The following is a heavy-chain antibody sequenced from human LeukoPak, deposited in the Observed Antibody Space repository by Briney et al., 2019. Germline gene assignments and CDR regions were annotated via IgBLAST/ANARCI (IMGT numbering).Heavy chain of an antibody. CDR2: IYDTGST. J-gene: IGHJ2*01. Sequence: GGSLRLSRAASGFTVSIYYMSWVRQAPGKGLEWVSLIYDTGSTYYADSVKGRFTISRDSSENTLFLQMNSLRAEDTAAYYCARDYHDSRGFDLWGRGTLVTVSS. V-gene: IGHV3-66*01. D-gene: IGHD3-22*01. CDR1: GFTVSIYY. CDR3: ARDYHDSRGFDL.